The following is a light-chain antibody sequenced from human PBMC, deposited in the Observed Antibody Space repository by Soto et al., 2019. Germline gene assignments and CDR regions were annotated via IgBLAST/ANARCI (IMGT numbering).Light chain of an antibody. CDR3: QQNNKWPPVT. CDR2: GAS. CDR1: QTISND. V-gene: IGKV3-15*01. J-gene: IGKJ4*01. Sequence: EVVMTQSPATVSVSPGEGVTLSCRASQTISNDLAWYQQKPGQAPRLLIYGASTRATGVPARFSGGGSGTGFTITISSLQSEDFALYYCQQNNKWPPVTFGGGTKVEIK.